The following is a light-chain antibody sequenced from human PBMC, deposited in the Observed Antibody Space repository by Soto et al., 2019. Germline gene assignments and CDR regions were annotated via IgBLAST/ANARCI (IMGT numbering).Light chain of an antibody. Sequence: QSALTQPPSASGTPGQSVTIPCTGTSSDVCDYNYVSWYQQHPGKAPKLVIYEVSRRPSGVPDRFSGSKSGNTASLTVSGLQAEDEADYYCSSNAGSNNLVFGGGTKLTVL. CDR2: EVS. V-gene: IGLV2-8*01. CDR1: SSDVCDYNY. CDR3: SSNAGSNNLV. J-gene: IGLJ2*01.